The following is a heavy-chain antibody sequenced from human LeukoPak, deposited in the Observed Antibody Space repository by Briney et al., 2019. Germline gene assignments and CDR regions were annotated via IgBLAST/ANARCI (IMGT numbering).Heavy chain of an antibody. CDR2: IHYNGST. D-gene: IGHD3-10*01. CDR3: ARDRGVPRPYYFDQ. J-gene: IGHJ4*02. V-gene: IGHV4-39*07. CDR1: GGSIRSSSYY. Sequence: SETLSLTCTVSGGSIRSSSYYWGCIRQPPGKGLEWIGSIHYNGSTCYNPSLGGRVIMSIDTSKNQFSLRLTSVTAADTAMYYCARDRGVPRPYYFDQWGQGTLVTVSS.